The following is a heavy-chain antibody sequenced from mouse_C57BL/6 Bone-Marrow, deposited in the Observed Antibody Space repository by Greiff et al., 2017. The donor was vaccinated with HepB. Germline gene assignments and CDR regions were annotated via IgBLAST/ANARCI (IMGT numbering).Heavy chain of an antibody. Sequence: EVQGVESGEGLVKPGGSLKLSCAASGFTFSSYAMSWVRQTPGKRLEWVAYISSGGDYTYYADTVKGRFTISRDNARNTLYLQMSSLKSEDTAMYYCTRDPYYYGSSYDAYWGQGTLVTVSA. J-gene: IGHJ3*01. CDR2: ISSGGDYT. V-gene: IGHV5-9-1*02. CDR1: GFTFSSYA. D-gene: IGHD1-1*01. CDR3: TRDPYYYGSSYDAY.